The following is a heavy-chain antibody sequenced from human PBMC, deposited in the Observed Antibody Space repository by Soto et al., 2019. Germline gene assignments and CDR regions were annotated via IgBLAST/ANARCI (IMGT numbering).Heavy chain of an antibody. CDR1: GFTFSSYA. Sequence: GGSLRLSCLASGFTFSSYAMSWARQAPGKGLEWVSSISGSGVSTYYTDSVKGRFTISRDNSKNTLYLQMNSLRAEDAALYYCAKGGLYGSGSYNDYYYYMDVWGKGTTVTVSS. V-gene: IGHV3-23*01. CDR2: ISGSGVST. CDR3: AKGGLYGSGSYNDYYYYMDV. D-gene: IGHD3-10*01. J-gene: IGHJ6*03.